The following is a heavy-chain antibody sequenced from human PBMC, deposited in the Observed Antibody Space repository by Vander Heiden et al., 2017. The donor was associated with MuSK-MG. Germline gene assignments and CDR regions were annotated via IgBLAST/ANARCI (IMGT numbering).Heavy chain of an antibody. CDR1: GFTFTSSA. Sequence: QMQLVQSGPEVKKPGTSVKVSCKASGFTFTSSAVQWVRQARGQRLEWIGWIVVGSGNTNYAQKFQERVTITRDMSTSTAYMELSSLRSEDTAVYYCAAPLGSWNAFDIWGQGTMVTVSS. V-gene: IGHV1-58*01. CDR3: AAPLGSWNAFDI. CDR2: IVVGSGNT. J-gene: IGHJ3*02. D-gene: IGHD2-15*01.